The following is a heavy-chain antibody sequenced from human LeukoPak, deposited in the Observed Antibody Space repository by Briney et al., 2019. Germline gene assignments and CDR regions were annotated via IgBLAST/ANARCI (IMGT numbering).Heavy chain of an antibody. CDR1: GGSISSGGYY. D-gene: IGHD3-10*01. V-gene: IGHV4-31*03. CDR2: IYYSGST. Sequence: SETLSLTCTVSGGSISSGGYYWSWIRQHPGKGLEWIGYIYYSGSTYYNPSLKGRVTISVDTSKNQFSLKLSSVTAADTAVYYCARAPKVRGTGWFDPWGQGTLVTVSP. J-gene: IGHJ5*02. CDR3: ARAPKVRGTGWFDP.